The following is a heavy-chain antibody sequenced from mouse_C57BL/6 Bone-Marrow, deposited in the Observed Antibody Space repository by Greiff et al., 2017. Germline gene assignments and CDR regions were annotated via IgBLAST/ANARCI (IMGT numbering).Heavy chain of an antibody. J-gene: IGHJ2*01. V-gene: IGHV5-6*01. Sequence: EVKLMESGGDLVKPGGSLKLSCAASGFTFSSYGMSWVRQTPDKRLEWVATISSGGSYTYYPDSVKGRFTISRDNAKNTMYLQMSSLKSEDTAMYYCASHYYGSSYGYFDYWGQGTTLTVSS. CDR1: GFTFSSYG. CDR2: ISSGGSYT. D-gene: IGHD1-1*01. CDR3: ASHYYGSSYGYFDY.